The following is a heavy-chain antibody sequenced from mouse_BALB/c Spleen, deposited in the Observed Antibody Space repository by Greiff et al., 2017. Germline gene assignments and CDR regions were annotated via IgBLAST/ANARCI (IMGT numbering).Heavy chain of an antibody. V-gene: IGHV3-6*02. J-gene: IGHJ4*01. CDR1: GYSITSGYY. CDR3: ARGIYYGNYGGVAMDY. D-gene: IGHD2-1*01. Sequence: EVKLQESGPGLVKPSQSLSLTCSVTGYSITSGYYWNWIRQFPGNKLEWMGYISYDGSNNYNPSLKNRISITRDTSKNQFFLKLNSVTTEDTATYYCARGIYYGNYGGVAMDYWGQGTSVTVSS. CDR2: ISYDGSN.